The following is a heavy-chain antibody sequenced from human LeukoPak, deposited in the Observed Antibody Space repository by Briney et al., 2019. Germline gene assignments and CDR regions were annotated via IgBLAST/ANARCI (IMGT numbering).Heavy chain of an antibody. J-gene: IGHJ4*02. CDR1: GFTFSSYA. V-gene: IGHV3-30*04. D-gene: IGHD3-16*01. CDR3: ARDSALPTIMSWGVYFDY. CDR2: ISYDGSNK. Sequence: GGSLRLSCAASGFTFSSYAMHWVRQAPGKGLEWVAVISYDGSNKYYADSVKGRFTISRDNSKNTLFLQINSLRAEDTAVYYCARDSALPTIMSWGVYFDYWGQGTLVTVSS.